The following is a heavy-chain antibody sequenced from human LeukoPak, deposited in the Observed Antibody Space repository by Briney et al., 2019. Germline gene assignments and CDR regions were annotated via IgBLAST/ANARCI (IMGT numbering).Heavy chain of an antibody. V-gene: IGHV3-30*18. CDR3: AKDLLLLNYYDSSGHTSSYFDY. Sequence: GGSLRLSCAASGFTFSSYGMHWVRQAPGKGLEWVEVISYDGSNKYYADSVKGRFTISRDNSKNTLYLQMNSLRAEDTAVYYCAKDLLLLNYYDSSGHTSSYFDYWGQGTLVTVSS. CDR2: ISYDGSNK. D-gene: IGHD3-22*01. CDR1: GFTFSSYG. J-gene: IGHJ4*02.